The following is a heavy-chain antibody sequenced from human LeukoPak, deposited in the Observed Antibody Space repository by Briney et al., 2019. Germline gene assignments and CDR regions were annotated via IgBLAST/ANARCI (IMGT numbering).Heavy chain of an antibody. D-gene: IGHD4-17*01. Sequence: PSETLSLTCAVSGYSISSGYYWGWIRQPPGKGLEWIGSFYLSGSTHYNPSLRSRVTISVDKSKNQFSLNVRSVTAADTAVYFCAKTDYGHYSGFEVWGQGIMVTVSS. J-gene: IGHJ3*01. CDR2: FYLSGST. V-gene: IGHV4-38-2*01. CDR3: AKTDYGHYSGFEV. CDR1: GYSISSGYY.